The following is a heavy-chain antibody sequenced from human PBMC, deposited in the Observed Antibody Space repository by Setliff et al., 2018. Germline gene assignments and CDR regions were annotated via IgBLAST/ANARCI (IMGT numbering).Heavy chain of an antibody. CDR3: VRDPPGSDFAFES. V-gene: IGHV3-33*01. CDR1: GFTFGGSA. D-gene: IGHD2-21*02. J-gene: IGHJ4*01. CDR2: IWFDGSNK. Sequence: HPVGSLRLSCASSGFTFGGSAMHWVRQAPGKGLEWVAFIWFDGSNKYYAASVTGRFTISRDNSRDTLYLQMNNLRVEDTAVYYCVRDPPGSDFAFESWGQELWSPSPQ.